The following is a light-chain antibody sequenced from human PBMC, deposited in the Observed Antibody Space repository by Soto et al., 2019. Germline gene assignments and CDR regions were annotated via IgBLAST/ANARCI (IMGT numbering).Light chain of an antibody. J-gene: IGLJ7*01. V-gene: IGLV6-57*02. Sequence: NFMLTQPHSVSASPGKTVTISCTGSGDSIDRKYVQWYRQRPGSAPTTIIYEDDHRASGVPDRFSGSIETSSNSASLTISGLQTEDEADYYCQSYDNGNVVFGGGTQLTVL. CDR2: EDD. CDR3: QSYDNGNVV. CDR1: GDSIDRKY.